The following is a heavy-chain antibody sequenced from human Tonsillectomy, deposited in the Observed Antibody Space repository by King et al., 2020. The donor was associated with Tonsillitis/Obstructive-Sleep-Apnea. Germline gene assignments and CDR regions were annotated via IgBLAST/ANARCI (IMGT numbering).Heavy chain of an antibody. CDR3: ARDPDSGYFDL. D-gene: IGHD2-8*02. V-gene: IGHV4-59*01. CDR2: IYYSGST. Sequence: VQLQESGPGLVKPSETLSLTCTVSGGSISSYYWSWIRQPQGKGLEWIGYIYYSGSTNYNPSLKSRVTLSVDTSKNQFSLKQSSVTAADTAVYYCARDPDSGYFDLCGRGTLVTVSS. J-gene: IGHJ2*01. CDR1: GGSISSYY.